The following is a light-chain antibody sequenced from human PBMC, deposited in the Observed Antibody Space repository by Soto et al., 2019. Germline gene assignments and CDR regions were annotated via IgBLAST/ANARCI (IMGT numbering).Light chain of an antibody. Sequence: DIQMTQSPSSLSASVGDRVTSTCRASQSISSYLNWYQQKPGKAPKLLIYAASSLQSGVPSRFSGSGSGTDFTLTISSLQPEDFATYYCQQSYSTHLTFGGGTKVEIK. CDR1: QSISSY. CDR2: AAS. CDR3: QQSYSTHLT. V-gene: IGKV1-39*01. J-gene: IGKJ4*01.